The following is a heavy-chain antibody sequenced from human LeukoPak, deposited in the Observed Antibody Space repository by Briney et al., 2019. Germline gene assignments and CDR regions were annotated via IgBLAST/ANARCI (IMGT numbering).Heavy chain of an antibody. CDR1: GFAFNNYA. V-gene: IGHV3-23*01. CDR2: ITESGHST. D-gene: IGHD4/OR15-4a*01. CDR3: AKGFTCAEDRCYGLDS. Sequence: PGGSLRLSCAASGFAFNNYAMTWVRQAPGKGLEWVSLITESGHSTYYTKSVKGRFTISRDNSKNTLYLQMNSLGVEDTALYFCAKGFTCAEDRCYGLDSWGQGILVIVSS. J-gene: IGHJ4*02.